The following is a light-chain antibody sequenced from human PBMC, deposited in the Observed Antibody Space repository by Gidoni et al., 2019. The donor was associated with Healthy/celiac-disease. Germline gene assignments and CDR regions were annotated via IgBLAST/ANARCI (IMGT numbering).Light chain of an antibody. J-gene: IGLJ2*01. CDR3: QAWDSSTAYV. CDR2: QDS. Sequence: SYELTQPPSGSVSPGQTARITCSGDKLGDKYACWYQQKPGQSPVLVIYQDSKRPSGSPARFSGSNSGNTATLTIRGTQAMDEADYYCQAWDSSTAYVFGGGTKLTVL. CDR1: KLGDKY. V-gene: IGLV3-1*01.